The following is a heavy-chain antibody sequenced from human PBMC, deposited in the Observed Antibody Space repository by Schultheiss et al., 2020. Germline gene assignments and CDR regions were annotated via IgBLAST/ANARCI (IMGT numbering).Heavy chain of an antibody. CDR1: GYTFTSYG. CDR2: ISAYNGNT. J-gene: IGHJ4*02. V-gene: IGHV1-18*01. D-gene: IGHD4-17*01. CDR3: ARLHGLRPDIYYFNY. Sequence: ASVKVSCKASGYTFTSYGISWVRQAPGQGLEWMGWISAYNGNTNYAQKLQGRVTMSIDPSRNQFSLKLTSIIAADTAVYYCARLHGLRPDIYYFNYWGQGSLVTVSS.